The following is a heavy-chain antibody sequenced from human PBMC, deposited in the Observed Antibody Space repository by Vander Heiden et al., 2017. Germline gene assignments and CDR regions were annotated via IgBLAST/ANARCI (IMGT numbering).Heavy chain of an antibody. Sequence: EVQLLESGGGLVQPGGSLRLSFAASGFTFSSYAMSWVRQAPGKGLEWVSAISGSGGSTYYPDSVKGRFTISRDNSKNTLYLQMKRLRAEDTAVYFCAKDTQMGLFDPWGQGTLVTVSS. CDR2: ISGSGGST. CDR3: AKDTQMGLFDP. V-gene: IGHV3-23*01. CDR1: GFTFSSYA. D-gene: IGHD1-26*01. J-gene: IGHJ5*02.